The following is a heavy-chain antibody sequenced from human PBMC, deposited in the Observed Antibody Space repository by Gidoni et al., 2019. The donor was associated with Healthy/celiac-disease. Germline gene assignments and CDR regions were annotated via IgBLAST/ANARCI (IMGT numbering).Heavy chain of an antibody. CDR3: ARDTPHTRYNWFDP. V-gene: IGHV4-39*07. CDR1: GGSISSSSYY. CDR2: IYYSGST. Sequence: QLQLQESGPGLVKPSETLSLTCTVSGGSISSSSYYWGWIRQPPGKGLEWIGSIYYSGSTYYNPSLKSRVTISVDTSKNQFSLKLSSVTAADTAVYYCARDTPHTRYNWFDPWGQGTLVTVSS. J-gene: IGHJ5*02.